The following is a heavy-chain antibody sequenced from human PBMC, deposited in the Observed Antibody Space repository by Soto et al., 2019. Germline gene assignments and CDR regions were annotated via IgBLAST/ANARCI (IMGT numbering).Heavy chain of an antibody. D-gene: IGHD6-13*01. J-gene: IGHJ6*02. CDR1: GFTFSSYG. CDR2: IWYDGSNK. CDR3: ARFVAAAGTRYYYGMDV. Sequence: GESLKISCAASGFTFSSYGMHWVRQAPGKGLEWVAVIWYDGSNKYYADSVKGRFTISRDNSKNTLYLKMNSLRAEDTAVYYCARFVAAAGTRYYYGMDVWGQGTTVTVSS. V-gene: IGHV3-33*08.